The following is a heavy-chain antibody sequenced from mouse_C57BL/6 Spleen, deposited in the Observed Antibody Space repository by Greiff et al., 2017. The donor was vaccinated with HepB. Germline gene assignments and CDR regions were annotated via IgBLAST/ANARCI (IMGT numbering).Heavy chain of an antibody. D-gene: IGHD1-1*01. CDR2: ISNGGGST. CDR3: ARHCYGSRRVWYFDD. Sequence: EVKLVESGGGLVQPGGSLKLSCAASGFTFSDYYMYWVRQTPEKRLEWVAYISNGGGSTYYPDTVKGRSTISRDNAKNTLYLQMSRLKSEDTAMYYCARHCYGSRRVWYFDDWGTGTTVTVSS. V-gene: IGHV5-12*01. J-gene: IGHJ1*03. CDR1: GFTFSDYY.